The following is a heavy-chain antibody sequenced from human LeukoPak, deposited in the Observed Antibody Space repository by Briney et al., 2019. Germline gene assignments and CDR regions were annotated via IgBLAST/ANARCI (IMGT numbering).Heavy chain of an antibody. D-gene: IGHD2-15*01. V-gene: IGHV3-48*01. J-gene: IGHJ4*02. CDR2: ISTSSGTI. CDR1: GFTFSSYS. CDR3: AKDGYCSGGSCYPNFFDS. Sequence: GGSLRLSCAASGFTFSSYSMNWVRQAPGKGLEWVSYISTSSGTIFYADSVKGRFTISRDNAKNSLYLQMNSLRADDTAFYYCAKDGYCSGGSCYPNFFDSWGQGTLVTVSS.